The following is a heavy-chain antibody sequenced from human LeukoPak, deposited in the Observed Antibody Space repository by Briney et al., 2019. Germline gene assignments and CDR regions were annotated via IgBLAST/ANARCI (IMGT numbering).Heavy chain of an antibody. CDR3: TFTGAYYYYYYMEV. D-gene: IGHD3-16*01. J-gene: IGHJ6*03. Sequence: GGSLRLSCVASGITFNNYEMNWVRQAPGKGLEWISYISSGGDTIYYADSVRGRFSISRDDGKNSLYLQMNSLRVEDTALYYCTFTGAYYYYYYMEVWGKGAAVTISS. CDR2: ISSGGDTI. CDR1: GITFNNYE. V-gene: IGHV3-48*03.